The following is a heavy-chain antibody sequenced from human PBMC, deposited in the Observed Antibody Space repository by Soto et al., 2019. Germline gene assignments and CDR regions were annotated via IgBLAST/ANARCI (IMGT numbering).Heavy chain of an antibody. D-gene: IGHD1-7*01. V-gene: IGHV4-39*01. J-gene: IGHJ4*02. CDR3: ARLYNWNYYGDY. CDR2: IYYSGGT. CDR1: GGSISISNYY. Sequence: PSETLSLTCTVSGGSISISNYYWGLIRQPPGKGLEWIGSIYYSGGTYYSPSLKSRVTISVDTSKNQSSLKLSSVTAADTAVYYCARLYNWNYYGDYWGQGILVTVSS.